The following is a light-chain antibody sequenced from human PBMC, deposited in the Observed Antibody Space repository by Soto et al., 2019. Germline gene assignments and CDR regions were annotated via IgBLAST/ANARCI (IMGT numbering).Light chain of an antibody. CDR1: QSVGIY. CDR3: QQRSSWPRT. Sequence: EIVLTQSPATLSLSPGERATLSRRASQSVGIYLTWYQQKPGQAPRLLIYETSKRATGIPARFSGSGSGTDFTLTISSLEPEDFAVYYCQQRSSWPRTFGQETKVDIK. J-gene: IGKJ1*01. CDR2: ETS. V-gene: IGKV3-11*01.